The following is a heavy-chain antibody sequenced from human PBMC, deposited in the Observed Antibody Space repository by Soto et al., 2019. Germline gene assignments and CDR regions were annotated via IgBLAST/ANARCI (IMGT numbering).Heavy chain of an antibody. D-gene: IGHD5-12*01. CDR2: IYSGGRT. CDR1: VFTVSSKY. CDR3: ARDPDRSGYDYGYYFGMDV. V-gene: IGHV3-53*01. Sequence: GGSLVLSCAASVFTVSSKYMSWVRQAPGRGLEWVSVIYSGGRTDYGDSVKGRVTISRDNSKNTVYLQMNSLRAEDTAVYYCARDPDRSGYDYGYYFGMDVWGQGTPVTVSS. J-gene: IGHJ6*02.